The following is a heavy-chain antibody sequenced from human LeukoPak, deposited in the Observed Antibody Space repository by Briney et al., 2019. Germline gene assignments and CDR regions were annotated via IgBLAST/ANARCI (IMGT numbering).Heavy chain of an antibody. CDR2: IYYSGST. V-gene: IGHV4-59*01. CDR3: ARGYCSSTSCPRGWYFDL. J-gene: IGHJ2*01. CDR1: GGSISSYY. D-gene: IGHD2-2*01. Sequence: SETLSLTCTVSGGSISSYYWSSIRQPPGKGLEWIGYIYYSGSTNYNPSLKSRVTISVDTSKNQFSLKLSSVTAADTAVYYCARGYCSSTSCPRGWYFDLWGRGTLVTVSS.